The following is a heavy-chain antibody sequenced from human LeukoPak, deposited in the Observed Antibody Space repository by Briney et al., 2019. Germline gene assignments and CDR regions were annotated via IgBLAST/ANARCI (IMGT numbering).Heavy chain of an antibody. CDR1: GFTFSSYE. V-gene: IGHV3-48*03. J-gene: IGHJ4*02. Sequence: GGSLRLSCAASGFTFSSYEMNWVRQAPGKGLEWVSYISSSGSTIYYADSVKGRFTISRDNAKNSLYLQMNSLRAEDTAVYYCARAVWGITMVRGVTGGFDYWGQGTLVTVSS. D-gene: IGHD3-10*01. CDR3: ARAVWGITMVRGVTGGFDY. CDR2: ISSSGSTI.